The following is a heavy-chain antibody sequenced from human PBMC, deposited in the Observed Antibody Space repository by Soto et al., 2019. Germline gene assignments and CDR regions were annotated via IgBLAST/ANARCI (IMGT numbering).Heavy chain of an antibody. CDR1: GFSFDNAW. Sequence: EVQLVGSGGGLVKPGESVRLSCAASGFSFDNAWMNWVRQAPGKGLEWVGRIQSKTYGETTDYAAPVKGRFTISRDDSKNTLYLQMNSLKAEDSAVYYCTSGLIVVVAASRLAGYLGQGTLVTVSS. J-gene: IGHJ4*02. CDR2: IQSKTYGETT. CDR3: TSGLIVVVAASRLAGY. V-gene: IGHV3-15*07. D-gene: IGHD2-21*01.